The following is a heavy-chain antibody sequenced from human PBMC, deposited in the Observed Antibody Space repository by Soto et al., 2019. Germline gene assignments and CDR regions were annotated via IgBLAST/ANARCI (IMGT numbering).Heavy chain of an antibody. CDR1: GFSLSTGGMG. D-gene: IGHD2-21*02. CDR2: IYWDGDR. J-gene: IGHJ6*02. Sequence: QITLKESGPTLVKPTQTLTLTCTFSGFSLSTGGMGVGWIRQPPGKALEWLALIYWDGDRRYSPSLMNRLTIAKDTSKNQVVLTMTNMDPVDTATYYCVHSRCGGDCLQSYSSHYYDGMDIWGQGTTVTVSS. CDR3: VHSRCGGDCLQSYSSHYYDGMDI. V-gene: IGHV2-5*02.